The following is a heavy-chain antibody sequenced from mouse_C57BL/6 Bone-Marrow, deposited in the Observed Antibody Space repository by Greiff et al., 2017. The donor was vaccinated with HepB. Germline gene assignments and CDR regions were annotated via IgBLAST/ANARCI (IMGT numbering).Heavy chain of an antibody. J-gene: IGHJ2*01. Sequence: VQLQQSGAELVRPGASVKLSCTASGFSIKDDYMHWVKQRPEQGLEWIGWIDPENGDTEYASKFQGKATITADTSSNTAYLQLSSLTSEDTAVYYCTPYYYGSAWGQGTTLTVSS. D-gene: IGHD1-1*01. CDR3: TPYYYGSA. CDR2: IDPENGDT. V-gene: IGHV14-4*01. CDR1: GFSIKDDY.